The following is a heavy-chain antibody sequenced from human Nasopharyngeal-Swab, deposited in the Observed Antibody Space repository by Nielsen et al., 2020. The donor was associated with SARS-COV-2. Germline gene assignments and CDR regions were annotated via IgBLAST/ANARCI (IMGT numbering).Heavy chain of an antibody. J-gene: IGHJ6*02. CDR2: IKQDGSEI. Sequence: WMRQSPGEGRVWVANIKQDGSEIYYVDSVKGRFTISRDHAKNSLYPQMNSLRAEDTAVYYCARDGSLDTAMGGGRGYYNYYYGMDVWGQGTTVTVSS. V-gene: IGHV3-7*01. D-gene: IGHD5-18*01. CDR3: ARDGSLDTAMGGGRGYYNYYYGMDV.